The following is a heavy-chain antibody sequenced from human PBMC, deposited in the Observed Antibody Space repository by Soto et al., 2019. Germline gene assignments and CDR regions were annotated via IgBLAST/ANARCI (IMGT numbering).Heavy chain of an antibody. CDR3: ASAGYSSSWPYFDY. CDR2: ITSSSKTI. J-gene: IGHJ4*02. D-gene: IGHD6-13*01. Sequence: LRLSCAASGFTFSSYNMNWVRQAPGKGLEWVSFITSSSKTIYYADSVKGRFTISRDNAKNSLYLQMNSLRDDDTAVYYCASAGYSSSWPYFDYWGQGTLVTVSS. V-gene: IGHV3-48*02. CDR1: GFTFSSYN.